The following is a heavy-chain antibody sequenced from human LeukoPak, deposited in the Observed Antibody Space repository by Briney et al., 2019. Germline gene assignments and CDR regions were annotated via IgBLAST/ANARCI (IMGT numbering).Heavy chain of an antibody. CDR3: TRGGGRTDYYFDY. D-gene: IGHD1-1*01. V-gene: IGHV4-34*01. CDR1: GGSFSGYY. CDR2: INHSGST. J-gene: IGHJ4*02. Sequence: PSETLSLTCAVYGGSFSGYYWSWIRQPPGKGLEWIGEINHSGSTNYNPSLKSRVTISVDTSKNQFSLKLSSVTAADTAVYYCTRGGGRTDYYFDYWGQGTLVTVSS.